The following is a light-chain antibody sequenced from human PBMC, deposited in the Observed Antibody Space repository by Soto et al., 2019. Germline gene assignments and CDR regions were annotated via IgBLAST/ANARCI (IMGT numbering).Light chain of an antibody. J-gene: IGLJ1*01. CDR1: SSDVGGYNY. Sequence: QSALTQPRSVSGSPGQSVTISCTGTSSDVGGYNYVSWYQQHPGKAPKLMIYDVSKRPSGVPDRLSGSKSSNTASLTISGLQAEDEADYYCCSYAGSYSDVFGTGTKVTVL. V-gene: IGLV2-11*01. CDR2: DVS. CDR3: CSYAGSYSDV.